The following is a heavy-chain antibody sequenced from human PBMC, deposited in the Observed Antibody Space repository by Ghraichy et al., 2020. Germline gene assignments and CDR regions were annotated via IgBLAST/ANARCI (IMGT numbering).Heavy chain of an antibody. CDR2: ISYDGSNK. J-gene: IGHJ4*02. V-gene: IGHV3-30*04. CDR3: TRAAHNWNYGYFDY. Sequence: GGSLRLSCAASGFMFSSYAMHWVRQAPGKGLEWVAVISYDGSNKYYADSAKGRFTLSRDNSNNTLYLQMNSLRIEDTAVYYCTRAAHNWNYGYFDYWGQGTLVTVSS. D-gene: IGHD1-7*01. CDR1: GFMFSSYA.